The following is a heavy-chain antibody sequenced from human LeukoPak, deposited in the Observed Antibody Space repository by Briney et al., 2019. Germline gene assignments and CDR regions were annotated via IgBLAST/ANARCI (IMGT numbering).Heavy chain of an antibody. CDR3: VMVRGVIIRHNWFDP. Sequence: PGGSLRLSCAASGFTFSDYAMSWVRQALGKGLKWVSVISGSGGSTYNVDPVKGRFTISRDNSKNTLYLQMNSLRAEDTAVYYCVMVRGVIIRHNWFDPWGQGTLVTVSS. CDR2: ISGSGGST. J-gene: IGHJ5*02. CDR1: GFTFSDYA. D-gene: IGHD3-10*01. V-gene: IGHV3-23*01.